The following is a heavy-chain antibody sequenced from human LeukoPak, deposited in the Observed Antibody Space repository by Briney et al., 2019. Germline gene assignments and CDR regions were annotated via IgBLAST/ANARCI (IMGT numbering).Heavy chain of an antibody. CDR3: ARNFIVVVVAATHNWFDP. J-gene: IGHJ5*02. D-gene: IGHD2-15*01. V-gene: IGHV4-39*01. CDR2: IYYSGST. CDR1: GGSISSSSYY. Sequence: PSETLSLTCTVSGGSISSSSYYWGWIRQPPGKGLEWIGSIYYSGSTYYNPPLKSRVTISVDTSKNQFSLKLSSVTAADTAVYYCARNFIVVVVAATHNWFDPWGQGTLVTVSS.